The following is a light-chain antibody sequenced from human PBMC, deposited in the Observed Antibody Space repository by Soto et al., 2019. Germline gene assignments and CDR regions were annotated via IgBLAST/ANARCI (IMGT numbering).Light chain of an antibody. J-gene: IGKJ1*01. V-gene: IGKV1-39*01. CDR3: QQSYSRVT. CDR2: AAS. Sequence: IQMTQSPSSLSASVGDGVTITCRASQSISSYVSWYQQKPGKAPKLLIYAASRLQSGVPSRFSGSRSGTDFTLTISSLQPEDFATYYCQQSYSRVTFGQGTKVEIK. CDR1: QSISSY.